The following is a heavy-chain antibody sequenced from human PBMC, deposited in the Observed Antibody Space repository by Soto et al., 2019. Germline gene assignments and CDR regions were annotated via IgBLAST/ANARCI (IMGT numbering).Heavy chain of an antibody. D-gene: IGHD2-21*01. CDR3: ARGNDWKSSTFDI. Sequence: QVQLQESGPGLVKPSETLSLTCTVAGGSLTDHYWNWFRQSPGRGLQWIGYVYYSGATSYNPSLTSRVTMTVDTSKNHFSLKLRSVTAAATAVYFCARGNDWKSSTFDIWGQGTMVSVSS. V-gene: IGHV4-59*11. CDR1: GGSLTDHY. J-gene: IGHJ3*02. CDR2: VYYSGAT.